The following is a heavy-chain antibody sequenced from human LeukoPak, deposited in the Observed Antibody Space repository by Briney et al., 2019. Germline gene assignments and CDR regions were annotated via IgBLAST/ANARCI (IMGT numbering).Heavy chain of an antibody. CDR2: INSADSVE. CDR3: ARDTVNGPFVISLDL. V-gene: IGHV3-48*03. Sequence: PGGSLRLSCAAFGFSLRSSEMNWVRQAPGKGPEWVAHINSADSVEYYTDSVRGRFTMSRDNAKDLLYLQMNSLRDEDTAVYYCARDTVNGPFVISLDLWGQGVLVTVSS. J-gene: IGHJ5*02. D-gene: IGHD2-8*01. CDR1: GFSLRSSE.